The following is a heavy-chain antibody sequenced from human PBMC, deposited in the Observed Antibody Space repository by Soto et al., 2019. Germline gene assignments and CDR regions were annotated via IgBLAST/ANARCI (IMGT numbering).Heavy chain of an antibody. J-gene: IGHJ5*02. Sequence: VRQAPGKGLEYVSGISIGGDKTWHADSVKGRFTVSRDNSKNTVYLQMNSLRVDDTAVYYCAKWDGYGDHWGQGTLVTVSS. D-gene: IGHD5-12*01. V-gene: IGHV3-23*01. CDR2: ISIGGDKT. CDR3: AKWDGYGDH.